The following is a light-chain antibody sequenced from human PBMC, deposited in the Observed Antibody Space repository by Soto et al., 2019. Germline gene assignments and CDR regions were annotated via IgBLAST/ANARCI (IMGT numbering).Light chain of an antibody. J-gene: IGKJ1*01. CDR1: QGITTY. CDR2: AAS. CDR3: QQGFSTPWT. Sequence: DIQLTQSPSFLSASVGDRVTITCRASQGITTYLAWYQLKPGKAPKLLIYAASTLQSGVPSRFSGSGSGTEFTLTITNLQPEDFATYFCQQGFSTPWTFGQGTTVEI. V-gene: IGKV1-9*01.